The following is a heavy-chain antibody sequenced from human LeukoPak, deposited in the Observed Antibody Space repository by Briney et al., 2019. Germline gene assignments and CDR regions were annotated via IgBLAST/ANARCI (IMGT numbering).Heavy chain of an antibody. CDR3: ARVDLGYCSGGSCLNWFDP. D-gene: IGHD2-15*01. CDR1: AGSISIGDYY. Sequence: SETMSLTCTVSAGSISIGDYYWDWIRQPPGKGLEWFGYTYYSGTTYYNPSLKSRVTIAVDTSKNQFSLKLSSVTAADTAVYYCARVDLGYCSGGSCLNWFDPWGQGTLVTVSS. CDR2: TYYSGTT. J-gene: IGHJ5*02. V-gene: IGHV4-30-4*01.